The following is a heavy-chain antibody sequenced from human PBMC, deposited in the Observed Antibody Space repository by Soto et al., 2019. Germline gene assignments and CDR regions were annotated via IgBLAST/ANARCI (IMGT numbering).Heavy chain of an antibody. Sequence: ASVKVSCKVSGYTLTELSMHWVRQAPGKGLEWMGGFDPEDGETIYAQKFQGRVTMTEDTSTDTAYMELSSLRSEDTAVYYCATDGGKTYYYDSSGYSFDYWGQGTLVTVSS. CDR2: FDPEDGET. J-gene: IGHJ4*02. V-gene: IGHV1-24*01. CDR3: ATDGGKTYYYDSSGYSFDY. D-gene: IGHD3-22*01. CDR1: GYTLTELS.